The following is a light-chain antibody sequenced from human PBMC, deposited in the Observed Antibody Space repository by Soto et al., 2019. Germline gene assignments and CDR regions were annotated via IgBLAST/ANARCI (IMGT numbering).Light chain of an antibody. CDR2: DVS. V-gene: IGLV2-14*01. CDR1: SSDVGAYNY. J-gene: IGLJ1*01. Sequence: SVLTQPASVSGSPGQSITVSGTGTSSDVGAYNYASWYQQYPGEAPKVIIYDVSHRPAGVSNRFSGSKSGNTASLTISGLQTQDEADYYCSSYPSATTYVFGTGTKVTVL. CDR3: SSYPSATTYV.